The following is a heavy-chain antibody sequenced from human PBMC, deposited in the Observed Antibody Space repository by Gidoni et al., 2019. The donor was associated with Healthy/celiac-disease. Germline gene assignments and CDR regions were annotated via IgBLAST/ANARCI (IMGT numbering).Heavy chain of an antibody. CDR1: GSTFTSYA. V-gene: IGHV7-4-1*01. D-gene: IGHD6-19*01. Sequence: QVQLVQSGSELKKPGASVKVSCKASGSTFTSYARNWVRQAPGQGLEWMGWSNTNTGNPTYSQGFTGRFVFALDTAVSTAYLQICSLKAEDTAVYYCAREDSSGWYGGGGEGFDYWGQGTLVTVSS. J-gene: IGHJ4*02. CDR2: SNTNTGNP. CDR3: AREDSSGWYGGGGEGFDY.